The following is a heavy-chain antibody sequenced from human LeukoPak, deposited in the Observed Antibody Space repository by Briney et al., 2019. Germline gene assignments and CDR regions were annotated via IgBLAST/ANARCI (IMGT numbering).Heavy chain of an antibody. D-gene: IGHD2/OR15-2a*01. J-gene: IGHJ2*01. V-gene: IGHV3-7*01. CDR1: LFILRTYW. Sequence: GGSLRLSCTASLFILRTYWITCVRDAPGMGLEGVVKIRQDGGEKFYVDSVTGRFFISRDNSKNTLYLQLNSLGSEDTTVYYCARVSTERYIDLWGRGTLVTVSS. CDR3: ARVSTERYIDL. CDR2: IRQDGGEK.